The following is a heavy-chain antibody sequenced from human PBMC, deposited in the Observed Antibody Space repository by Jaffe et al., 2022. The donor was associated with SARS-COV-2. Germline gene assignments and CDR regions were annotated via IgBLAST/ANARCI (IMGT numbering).Heavy chain of an antibody. CDR3: AKEAKPPDDYYDSSVFDY. J-gene: IGHJ4*02. Sequence: EVQLLESGGGLVQPGGSLRLSCAASGFTFSSYAMSWVRQAPGKGLEWVSAISGSGGSTYYADSVKGRFTISRDNSKNTLYLQMNSLRAEDTAVYYCAKEAKPPDDYYDSSVFDYWGQGTLVTVSS. CDR2: ISGSGGST. D-gene: IGHD3-22*01. CDR1: GFTFSSYA. V-gene: IGHV3-23*01.